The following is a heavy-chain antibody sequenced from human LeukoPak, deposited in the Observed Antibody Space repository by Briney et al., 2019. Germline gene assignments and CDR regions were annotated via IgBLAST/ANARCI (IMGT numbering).Heavy chain of an antibody. CDR2: ISSSSSYI. Sequence: ISSSSSYIYYADSVKGRFTISRDNAENSLYLQMNSLRAEDTAVYYCARDRSGMIVVVHFDYWGQGTLVTVPS. J-gene: IGHJ4*02. CDR3: ARDRSGMIVVVHFDY. V-gene: IGHV3-21*01. D-gene: IGHD3-22*01.